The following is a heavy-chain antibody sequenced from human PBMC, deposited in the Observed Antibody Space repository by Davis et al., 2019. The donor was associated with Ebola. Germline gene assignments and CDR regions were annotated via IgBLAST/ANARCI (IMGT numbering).Heavy chain of an antibody. CDR2: ISYDGSNK. J-gene: IGHJ6*02. V-gene: IGHV3-30*03. CDR3: TRRDYDILTGYYYYGMDV. Sequence: GGSLRLSCAASGFTFSSYGMHWVRQAPGKGLEWVAVISYDGSNKYYADSVKGRFTISRDNSKNTAYLQMNSLKTEDTAVYYCTRRDYDILTGYYYYGMDVWGQGTTVTVSS. D-gene: IGHD3-9*01. CDR1: GFTFSSYG.